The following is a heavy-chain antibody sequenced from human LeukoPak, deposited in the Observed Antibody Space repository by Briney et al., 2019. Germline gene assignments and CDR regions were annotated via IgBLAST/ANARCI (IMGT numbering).Heavy chain of an antibody. Sequence: PSETLSLTCTVSGGSISSGDYYWSWIRQPPGKGLEWIGYIYYSGSTYYNPSLKSRVTISVDTSKNQFSLKLSSVTAADTAVYYCARLWFGEYRWFDPWGQGTLVTVSS. CDR3: ARLWFGEYRWFDP. CDR1: GGSISSGDYY. J-gene: IGHJ5*02. V-gene: IGHV4-30-4*01. D-gene: IGHD3-10*01. CDR2: IYYSGST.